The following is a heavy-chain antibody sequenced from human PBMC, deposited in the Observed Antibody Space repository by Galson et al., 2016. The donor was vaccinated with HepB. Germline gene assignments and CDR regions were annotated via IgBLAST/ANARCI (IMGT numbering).Heavy chain of an antibody. CDR3: ARDSPGNSFFDY. V-gene: IGHV6-1*01. Sequence: CAISGDSVSSYTGVWNWIRQSPSRGLEWLGRTYYRSQWYYHYAEAVKGRITIYPDTSKNHFSLRLTSVTPEDTAVYYCARDSPGNSFFDYWSQGTLVTFSS. D-gene: IGHD4-23*01. CDR2: TYYRSQWYY. J-gene: IGHJ4*02. CDR1: GDSVSSYTGV.